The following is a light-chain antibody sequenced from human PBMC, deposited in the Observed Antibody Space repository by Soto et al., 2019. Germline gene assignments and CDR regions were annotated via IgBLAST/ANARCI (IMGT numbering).Light chain of an antibody. J-gene: IGKJ1*01. Sequence: EIVLTQSPGTLSLSPGERATLSCRASQSVSSNYLAWYQQIPGQAPRLLIHGAFSRATGIPDMFSGRGSGTDFTLTISRLEPEDFAVYYCQQYGSSVWTFGQGTKVEIK. V-gene: IGKV3-20*01. CDR3: QQYGSSVWT. CDR2: GAF. CDR1: QSVSSNY.